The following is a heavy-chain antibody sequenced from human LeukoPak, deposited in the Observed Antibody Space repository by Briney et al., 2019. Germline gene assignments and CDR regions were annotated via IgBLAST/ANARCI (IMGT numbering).Heavy chain of an antibody. J-gene: IGHJ4*02. CDR3: ARVGSDSSGWRRFDY. D-gene: IGHD6-19*01. V-gene: IGHV1-2*02. CDR2: INPNSGGT. CDR1: GYTFTSYG. Sequence: ASVNVSCKASGYTFTSYGISWVRQAPGQGLEWMGWINPNSGGTNSAQKFQGRVTMTRDTSISTAYMELSRLRSDDTAVYYCARVGSDSSGWRRFDYWGQGTLVTVSS.